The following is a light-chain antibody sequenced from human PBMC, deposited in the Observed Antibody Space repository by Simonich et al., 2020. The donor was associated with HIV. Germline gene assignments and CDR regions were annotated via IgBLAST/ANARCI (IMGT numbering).Light chain of an antibody. CDR2: DVC. CDR1: NSDVGSYNL. CDR3: SSYTSSSTWV. Sequence: QSALTQPASVSGSPGQSITISCTGTNSDVGSYNLVSWYQQHPGKAPKLMIYDVCKRPSGVSNRFSGSKSGNTASLTISGIQAEDEADYYGSSYTSSSTWVFGGGTKLTVL. V-gene: IGLV2-14*02. J-gene: IGLJ3*02.